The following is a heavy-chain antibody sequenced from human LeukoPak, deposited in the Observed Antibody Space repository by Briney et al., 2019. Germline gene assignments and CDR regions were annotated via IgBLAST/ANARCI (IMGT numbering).Heavy chain of an antibody. J-gene: IGHJ3*02. V-gene: IGHV3-23*01. CDR1: GFTFSSYA. CDR2: ISGSGGNT. D-gene: IGHD3-10*01. CDR3: AKILGSGSYFPNDAFDI. Sequence: GGSLRLSCAASGFTFSSYAMSWVRQAPGKGLEWVSAISGSGGNTYYADSVKGRFTISRDNSKNTLYLQMNSLRAEDTAVYYCAKILGSGSYFPNDAFDIWGQGTMVTVSS.